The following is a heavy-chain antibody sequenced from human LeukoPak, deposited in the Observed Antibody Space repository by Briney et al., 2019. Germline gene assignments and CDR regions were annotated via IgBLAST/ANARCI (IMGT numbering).Heavy chain of an antibody. CDR3: AKDLPPFRPTTVTPLDY. V-gene: IGHV3-30*18. CDR1: GFTFSSYG. J-gene: IGHJ4*02. CDR2: ISYDGSNK. Sequence: PGGSLRLSCAASGFTFSSYGMHWVRQAPGKGLEWVAVISYDGSNKYYADSVKGRFTISRDNSKNTLYLQMNSLRAEDTAVYYCAKDLPPFRPTTVTPLDYWGQGTLVTVSS. D-gene: IGHD4-17*01.